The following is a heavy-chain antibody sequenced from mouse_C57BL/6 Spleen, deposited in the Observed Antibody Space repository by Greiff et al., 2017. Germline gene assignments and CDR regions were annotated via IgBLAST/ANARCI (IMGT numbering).Heavy chain of an antibody. CDR1: GYTFTDYN. CDR3: ARKGGGYDEVPFAY. V-gene: IGHV1-18*01. D-gene: IGHD2-2*01. J-gene: IGHJ3*01. Sequence: EVKLMESGPELVKPGASVKIPCKASGYTFTDYNMDWVKQSHGKSLEWIGDINPNNGGTIYNQKFKGKATLTVDKSSSTAYMELRSLTSEDTAVYYCARKGGGYDEVPFAYWGQGTLVTVSA. CDR2: INPNNGGT.